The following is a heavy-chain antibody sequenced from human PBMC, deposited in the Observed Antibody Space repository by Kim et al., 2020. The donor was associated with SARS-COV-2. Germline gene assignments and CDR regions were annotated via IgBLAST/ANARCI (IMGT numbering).Heavy chain of an antibody. Sequence: SETLSLTCTVSGGSISSYYWSWIRQPPGKGLEWIGYIYYSGSTNYNPSLKSRVTISVDTSKNQFSLKLSSVTAADTAVYYCARASAPDPSETWIQLWHPRGDFDLWGRGTLVTVSS. V-gene: IGHV4-59*13. J-gene: IGHJ2*01. CDR1: GGSISSYY. CDR2: IYYSGST. D-gene: IGHD5-18*01. CDR3: ARASAPDPSETWIQLWHPRGDFDL.